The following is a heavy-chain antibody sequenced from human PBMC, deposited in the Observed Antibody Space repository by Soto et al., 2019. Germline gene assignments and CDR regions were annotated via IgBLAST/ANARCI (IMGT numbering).Heavy chain of an antibody. CDR1: GGSISSGGYY. D-gene: IGHD3-9*01. CDR2: IYYSGST. CDR3: ARDRREYYECLTGYYRCFDP. Sequence: SETLSLTCTLSGGSISSGGYYGRWIRQHPGRGLEWIGYIYYSGSTYYNPSLKSRVTISVDTSKNQLSLKLSSVTPADAAGYYCARDRREYYECLTGYYRCFDPWGQGTLVTVSS. V-gene: IGHV4-31*03. J-gene: IGHJ5*02.